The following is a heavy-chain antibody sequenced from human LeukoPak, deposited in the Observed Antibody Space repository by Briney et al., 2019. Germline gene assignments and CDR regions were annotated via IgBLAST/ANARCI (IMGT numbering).Heavy chain of an antibody. CDR3: ARSNYYGSGSYYNVY. V-gene: IGHV4-34*01. CDR1: GGSFSGYY. Sequence: SETLSLTCAVYGGSFSGYYWSWIRQPPGKGLEWIGEINHSGSTNYNPSLKSRVTISVDTSKNQFSLKLSSVTAADTAVYYCARSNYYGSGSYYNVYWGQGTLVTVSP. J-gene: IGHJ4*02. CDR2: INHSGST. D-gene: IGHD3-10*01.